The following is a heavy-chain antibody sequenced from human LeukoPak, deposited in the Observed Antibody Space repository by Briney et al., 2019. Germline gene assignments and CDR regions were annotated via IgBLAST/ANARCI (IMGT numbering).Heavy chain of an antibody. V-gene: IGHV3-15*01. J-gene: IGHJ6*02. CDR3: TTDTVVPVPMDV. Sequence: GGSLRLSCAASGFTFSNAWMRWVRQAPGKGLEWVGRIKSKTDGGTTDYDAHVKGRFTISRDDTKNTLYLQMNSLKTEDTAVYYCTTDTVVPVPMDVWGQGTTVTVSS. CDR2: IKSKTDGGTT. D-gene: IGHD2-2*01. CDR1: GFTFSNAW.